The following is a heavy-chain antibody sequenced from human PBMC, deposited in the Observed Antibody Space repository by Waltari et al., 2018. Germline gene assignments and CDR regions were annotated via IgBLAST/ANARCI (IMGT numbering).Heavy chain of an antibody. CDR1: GFPFDLYA. J-gene: IGHJ5*02. V-gene: IGHV3-20*04. D-gene: IGHD4-4*01. CDR3: ARVNSNYVNWFDP. CDR2: INWDGSST. Sequence: EQLVESGGGVVRPGGSLRLSCAASGFPFDLYAMAWVRQAPGKGLEWVFGINWDGSSTGDADSVKGRFTISRDNAKNSLHLHVNSLTAEDTAFYYCARVNSNYVNWFDPWGQGTLVIVSS.